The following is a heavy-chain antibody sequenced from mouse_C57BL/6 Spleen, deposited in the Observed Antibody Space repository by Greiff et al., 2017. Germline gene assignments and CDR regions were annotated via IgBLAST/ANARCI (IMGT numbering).Heavy chain of an antibody. CDR1: GYTFTDYY. CDR2: IYPGSGNT. J-gene: IGHJ3*01. D-gene: IGHD1-1*01. CDR3: ARSGGTITTVVAPPFAY. V-gene: IGHV1-76*01. Sequence: QVQLQQSGAELVRPGASVKLSCKASGYTFTDYYINWVKQRPGQGLEWIARIYPGSGNTYYNEKFKGKATLTAEKSSSTAYMQLSSLTSEDSAVYFCARSGGTITTVVAPPFAYWGQGTLVTVSA.